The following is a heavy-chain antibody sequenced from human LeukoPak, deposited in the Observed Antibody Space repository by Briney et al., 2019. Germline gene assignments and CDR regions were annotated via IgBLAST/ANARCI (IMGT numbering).Heavy chain of an antibody. J-gene: IGHJ4*02. V-gene: IGHV3-74*01. CDR3: ARDLNWELGS. D-gene: IGHD3-10*01. CDR1: GFSFGHYV. CDR2: INHDATDI. Sequence: GGSLRLSRAASGFSFGHYVMHWVRQAPGKGLVWVSRINHDATDIIYADSVKGRFTVSRDNAKNMLYLQMDSLRVEDTAVYYCARDLNWELGSWGQGTLVIVSS.